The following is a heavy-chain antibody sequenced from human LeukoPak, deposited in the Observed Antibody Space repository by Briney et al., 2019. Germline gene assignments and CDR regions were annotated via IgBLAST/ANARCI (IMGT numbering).Heavy chain of an antibody. J-gene: IGHJ5*02. V-gene: IGHV3-74*01. Sequence: GGSLRLSCAASGFTFRSHWMHWVRQAPGKGLVWVSRINGDGSIITYADSVKGRFTISRDNAKNTLYLQMNSLRAEDTAVYYCAREDSGSIGWFDPWGQGTLVTVSS. CDR2: INGDGSII. CDR1: GFTFRSHW. D-gene: IGHD1-26*01. CDR3: AREDSGSIGWFDP.